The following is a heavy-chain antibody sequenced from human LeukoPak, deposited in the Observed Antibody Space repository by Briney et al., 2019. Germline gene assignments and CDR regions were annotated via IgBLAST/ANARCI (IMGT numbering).Heavy chain of an antibody. CDR2: ITGSSTI. CDR1: GCTFSPYS. D-gene: IGHD2-8*01. CDR3: ASSNGALDI. V-gene: IGHV3-48*02. Sequence: PGGSLRLSCAASGCTFSPYSMNWVRQAPGKGLEWISYITGSSTIYYADSVKGRFTISRDNAKNLLYLQMNSLRDEDTAVYYCASSNGALDIWGQGTMVTVSS. J-gene: IGHJ3*02.